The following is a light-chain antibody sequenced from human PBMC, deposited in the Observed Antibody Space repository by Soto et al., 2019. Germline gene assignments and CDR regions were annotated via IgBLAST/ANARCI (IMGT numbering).Light chain of an antibody. Sequence: ETVMTQSPATPSVSPGERATLSCRASQGVSSDLAWYQQKPGQAPRLLIYGESTRATGIPARFSGSGSGREFTLTISSLQSEDYAVYYCLQYHKSWTFGQGTKVEIK. J-gene: IGKJ1*01. CDR2: GES. V-gene: IGKV3-15*01. CDR3: LQYHKSWT. CDR1: QGVSSD.